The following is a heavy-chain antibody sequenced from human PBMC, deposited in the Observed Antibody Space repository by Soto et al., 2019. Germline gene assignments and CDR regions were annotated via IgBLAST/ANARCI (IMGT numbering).Heavy chain of an antibody. CDR3: AGRRSGELNYYGMDV. V-gene: IGHV1-69*13. D-gene: IGHD1-1*01. Sequence: SVKVSCKASGGTFSSYAISWVRQAPGQGLEWMGGIIPIFGTANYAQKFQGRVTITADESTSTAYMELSSLRSEDTAVYYCAGRRSGELNYYGMDVWGQGTTVTVSS. J-gene: IGHJ6*02. CDR2: IIPIFGTA. CDR1: GGTFSSYA.